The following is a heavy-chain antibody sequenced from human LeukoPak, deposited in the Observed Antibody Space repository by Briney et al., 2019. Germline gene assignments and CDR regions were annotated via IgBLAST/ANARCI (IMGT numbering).Heavy chain of an antibody. CDR1: GYTFTSYG. CDR3: ARVTPAMVQGVIIPFDY. J-gene: IGHJ4*02. V-gene: IGHV1-18*01. Sequence: ASVKVSCKASGYTFTSYGISWVRQAPGQGLEWMGWISAYNGNTNYAQKLQGRVTMTTDTSTSTAYMELRSLRSDDTAVYYCARVTPAMVQGVIIPFDYWGQGTLVTVSS. D-gene: IGHD3-10*01. CDR2: ISAYNGNT.